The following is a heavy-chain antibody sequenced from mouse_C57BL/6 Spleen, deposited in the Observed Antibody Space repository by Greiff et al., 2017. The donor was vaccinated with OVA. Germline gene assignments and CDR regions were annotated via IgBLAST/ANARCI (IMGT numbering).Heavy chain of an antibody. D-gene: IGHD2-3*01. CDR2: ISDGGSYT. J-gene: IGHJ2*01. CDR1: GFTFSSYA. V-gene: IGHV5-4*01. Sequence: EVHLVESGGGLVKPGGSLKLSCAASGFTFSSYAMSWVRQTPEKRLEWVATISDGGSYTYYPDNVKGRFTISRDNAKNNLYLQMSHLKSEDTAMYYCARVYDGYYVDYWGQGTTRTVSS. CDR3: ARVYDGYYVDY.